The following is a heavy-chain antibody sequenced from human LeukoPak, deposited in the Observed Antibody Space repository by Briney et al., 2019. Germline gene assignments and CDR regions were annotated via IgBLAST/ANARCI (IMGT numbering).Heavy chain of an antibody. CDR1: GGSISSSSYY. CDR3: ARDVIAAAGTGGIDY. V-gene: IGHV4-39*07. Sequence: SETLSLTCTVSGGSISSSSYYWGWIRQPSGKGLEWIGSIYYSGSTYYNPSLKSRVTISVDTSKNQFSLKLSSVTAADTAVYYCARDVIAAAGTGGIDYWGQGTLVTVSS. J-gene: IGHJ4*02. D-gene: IGHD6-13*01. CDR2: IYYSGST.